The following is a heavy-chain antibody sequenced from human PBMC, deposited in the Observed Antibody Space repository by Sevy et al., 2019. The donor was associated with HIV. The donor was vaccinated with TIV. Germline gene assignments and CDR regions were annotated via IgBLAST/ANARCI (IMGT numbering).Heavy chain of an antibody. CDR2: INHSGST. CDR1: GGSFSGYY. CDR3: ASWTANYYFDY. Sequence: SETLSLTCAVYGGSFSGYYWSWIRQPPGKGLEWIGEINHSGSTNYNPSLKSRVTISVDTSKNQFSLKLSSVTAADTAVYYCASWTANYYFDYWGQGPLVTVSS. D-gene: IGHD5-18*01. V-gene: IGHV4-34*01. J-gene: IGHJ4*02.